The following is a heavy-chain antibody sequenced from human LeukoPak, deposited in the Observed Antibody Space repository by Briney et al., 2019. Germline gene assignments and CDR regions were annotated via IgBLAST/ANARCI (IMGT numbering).Heavy chain of an antibody. V-gene: IGHV4-61*01. CDR3: ARDPSGYFNY. D-gene: IGHD3-22*01. CDR1: GGSVNSGNYY. J-gene: IGHJ4*02. CDR2: IYYSGST. Sequence: SETLSLTCTVSGGSVNSGNYYWSWIRQPPGKGLEWIGFIYYSGSTNYDPSLKSRVTISVDTSKNQFSLKLSSVTAADTAVYYCARDPSGYFNYWGQGTLATVSS.